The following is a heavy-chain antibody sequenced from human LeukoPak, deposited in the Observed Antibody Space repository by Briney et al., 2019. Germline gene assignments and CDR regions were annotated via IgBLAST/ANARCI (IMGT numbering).Heavy chain of an antibody. CDR1: GFTFSSYA. CDR2: ISYDGSNK. J-gene: IGHJ4*02. V-gene: IGHV3-30-3*01. Sequence: GRSLRLSCAASGFTFSSYATHWVRQAPGKGLEWVAVISYDGSNKYYADSVKGRFTISRDNSKNTLYLQMNSLRAEDTAVYYCAKVPVDYGDYAYYFDYWGQGTLVTVSS. CDR3: AKVPVDYGDYAYYFDY. D-gene: IGHD4-17*01.